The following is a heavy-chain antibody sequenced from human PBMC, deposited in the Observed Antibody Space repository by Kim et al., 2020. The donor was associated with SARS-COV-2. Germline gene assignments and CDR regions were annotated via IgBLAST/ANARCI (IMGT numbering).Heavy chain of an antibody. CDR2: INHSGST. V-gene: IGHV4-34*01. CDR1: GGSFSGYY. D-gene: IGHD5-12*01. CDR3: ARSGIYSGYDLRIE. Sequence: SETLSLTCAVYGGSFSGYYWSWIRQPPGKGLEWIGEINHSGSTNYNPSLKSRVTISVDTSKNQFSLKLSSVTAADTAVYYCARSGIYSGYDLRIEWGQGTLVTVSS. J-gene: IGHJ4*02.